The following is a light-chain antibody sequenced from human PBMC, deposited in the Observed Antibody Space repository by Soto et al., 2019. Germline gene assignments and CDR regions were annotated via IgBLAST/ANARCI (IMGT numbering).Light chain of an antibody. CDR1: QGISSH. Sequence: IQLTQSPSFLSASVGDRVTITCRASQGISSHLAWYQQKPGKAPKLLIYAASTLQSGVPSKFSGSGSGTEFTLTISSLQPEDFATYYCQQVNSYPRTFGQGTKVEIK. V-gene: IGKV1-9*01. CDR3: QQVNSYPRT. J-gene: IGKJ1*01. CDR2: AAS.